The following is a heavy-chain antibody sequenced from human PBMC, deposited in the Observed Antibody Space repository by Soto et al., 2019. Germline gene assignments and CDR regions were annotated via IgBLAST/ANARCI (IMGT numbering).Heavy chain of an antibody. V-gene: IGHV3-53*01. D-gene: IGHD6-19*01. J-gene: IGHJ4*02. CDR1: GFSVSSKY. CDR3: VQTTGWPGFDF. Sequence: EVPLVESGGGLIQPGGSLRLSCAASGFSVSSKYMTWVRQAPGKGLEWGAVIYGGGTTYYADSVKGRFTISRDNSKNTLYLQMNSLRAEDTAVYYCVQTTGWPGFDFWGQGTLVTVSS. CDR2: IYGGGTT.